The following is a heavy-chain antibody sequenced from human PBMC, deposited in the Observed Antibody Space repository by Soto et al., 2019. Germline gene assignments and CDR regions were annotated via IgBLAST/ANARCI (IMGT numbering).Heavy chain of an antibody. D-gene: IGHD2-2*01. J-gene: IGHJ4*02. Sequence: EVQLLESGGGLVQPGGSMRLSCAASGFTFSSYAMSWVRQAPGKGLEWVSAISGSGGSTYYADSVKGRFTISRDNSKNTLYLQMNSLRAEDTAVYYCAKDRDSTPYYFDYWGQGTLVTVSS. V-gene: IGHV3-23*01. CDR3: AKDRDSTPYYFDY. CDR1: GFTFSSYA. CDR2: ISGSGGST.